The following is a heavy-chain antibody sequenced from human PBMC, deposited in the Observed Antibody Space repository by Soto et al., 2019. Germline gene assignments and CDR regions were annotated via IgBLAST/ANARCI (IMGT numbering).Heavy chain of an antibody. CDR2: INPSGGST. CDR3: ARDGGVGATKVSYYHYYAMDV. V-gene: IGHV1-46*01. CDR1: GYTFTNFY. D-gene: IGHD1-26*01. Sequence: QVQLVQSGAEVKKPGASVKVSCKASGYTFTNFYMHWVRQAPGQGLEWMGIINPSGGSTSSAQRFQGRVTMTRDTSTSTVYMELSSLRSEDTAVYYCARDGGVGATKVSYYHYYAMDVWGQGTTVTVSS. J-gene: IGHJ6*02.